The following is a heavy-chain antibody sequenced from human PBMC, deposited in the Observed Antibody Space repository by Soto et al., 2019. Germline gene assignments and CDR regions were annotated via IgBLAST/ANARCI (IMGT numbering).Heavy chain of an antibody. CDR1: GYSFTSYW. D-gene: IGHD6-6*01. J-gene: IGHJ5*02. V-gene: IGHV5-10-1*01. Sequence: ESLKISCKGSGYSFTSYWISWVRQMPGKGLEWMGRIDPSDSYTNYSPSFQGHVTISADKSISTAYLQWSSLKASDTAMYYCARHGVSSSGFDPWGQGTLVTVSS. CDR3: ARHGVSSSGFDP. CDR2: IDPSDSYT.